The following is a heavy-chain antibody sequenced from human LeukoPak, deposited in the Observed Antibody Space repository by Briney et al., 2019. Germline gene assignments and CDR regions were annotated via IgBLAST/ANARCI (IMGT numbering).Heavy chain of an antibody. J-gene: IGHJ4*02. CDR3: ARNGAGWYFDY. V-gene: IGHV4-4*02. D-gene: IGHD1-26*01. Sequence: PSGTLSLTCAVSGGSISSRNWWSWVHQPPGKGLEWIGEIYQSGSTNYNPSLKSRVTISVDKSENQFSLNLSSVTAADTAVYYCARNGAGWYFDYWGQGTLVTVSS. CDR2: IYQSGST. CDR1: GGSISSRNW.